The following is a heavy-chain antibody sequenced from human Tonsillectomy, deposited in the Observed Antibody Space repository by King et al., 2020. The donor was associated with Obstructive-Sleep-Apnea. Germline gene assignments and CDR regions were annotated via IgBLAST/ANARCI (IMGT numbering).Heavy chain of an antibody. CDR3: ARLYSPWDY. V-gene: IGHV4-39*01. J-gene: IGHJ4*02. Sequence: QLQESGPGLVKPSETLSLTCTVSGGSISSRSYYWGWTRQPPGKGLEWIGNIHYSGRTYYNPSLKSRVTISVDTSKNQFSLKLSSVTAADTAVYYCARLYSPWDYWGQGTLVTVSS. CDR2: IHYSGRT. CDR1: GGSISSRSYY. D-gene: IGHD2-15*01.